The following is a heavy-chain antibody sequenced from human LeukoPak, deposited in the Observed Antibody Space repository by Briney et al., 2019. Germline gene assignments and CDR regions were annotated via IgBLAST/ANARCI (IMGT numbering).Heavy chain of an antibody. V-gene: IGHV3-7*01. CDR3: ERSNYFDF. J-gene: IGHJ4*02. CDR1: GFTFSGYW. CDR2: VNQDGSDR. Sequence: GGSLRLSCAASGFTFSGYWMSWVRLAPGKGLEWVANVNQDGSDRYYVDSVKGRFTISRDSAKNSLYLQMNSLRAEDTAVYYCERSNYFDFWGQGTLVTVSS.